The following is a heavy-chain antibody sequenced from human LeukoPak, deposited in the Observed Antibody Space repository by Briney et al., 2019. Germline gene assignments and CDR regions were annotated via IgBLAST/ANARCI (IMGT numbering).Heavy chain of an antibody. J-gene: IGHJ3*02. CDR2: MSSRSGII. CDR3: AKPYETIFGVVFDAFDI. V-gene: IGHV3-11*01. Sequence: PGGSLRLSCVASGFNFSDYYMNWIRQSPGKGLEWISYMSSRSGIIYYADSVKGRFTISRDNARNSLYLQMNSLRVDDTAVYYCAKPYETIFGVVFDAFDIWGQGTMVTVSS. CDR1: GFNFSDYY. D-gene: IGHD3-3*01.